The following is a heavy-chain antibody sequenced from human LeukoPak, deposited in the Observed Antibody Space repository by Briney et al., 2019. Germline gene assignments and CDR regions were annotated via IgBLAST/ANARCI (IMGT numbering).Heavy chain of an antibody. CDR1: GFTFSDYY. D-gene: IGHD6-13*01. Sequence: GGSLRLSCAASGFTFSDYYMSWIRQAPGKGLEWVSAISGSGGSTYYADSVKGRFTISRDNSKNTLYLQMNSLRAEDTAVYYCAKEGGGSWYGWFDPWGQGTLVTVS. J-gene: IGHJ5*02. CDR3: AKEGGGSWYGWFDP. V-gene: IGHV3-23*01. CDR2: ISGSGGST.